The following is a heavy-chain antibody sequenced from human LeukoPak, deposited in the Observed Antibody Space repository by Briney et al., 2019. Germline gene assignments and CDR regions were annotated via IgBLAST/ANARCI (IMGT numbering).Heavy chain of an antibody. CDR1: GFSLSTIGMR. D-gene: IGHD6-13*01. CDR3: TRSGHGGVSSSWSYYFDY. J-gene: IGHJ4*02. Sequence: SGPALVKPTQTLTLTCTFSGFSLSTIGMRVNWIRQPPGKALEWLARIDWDDDKFYSTSLKTRLTISKDTSKNQVVLTMTNMDPVDTDTYFCTRSGHGGVSSSWSYYFDYWGQGTLVTVSS. V-gene: IGHV2-70*04. CDR2: IDWDDDK.